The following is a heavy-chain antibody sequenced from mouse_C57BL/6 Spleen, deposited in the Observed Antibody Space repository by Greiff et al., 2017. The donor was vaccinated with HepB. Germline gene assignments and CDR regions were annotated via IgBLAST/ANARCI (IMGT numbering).Heavy chain of an antibody. D-gene: IGHD3-2*02. CDR2: ISDGGSYT. CDR3: ARETAQAPFAY. J-gene: IGHJ3*01. V-gene: IGHV5-4*01. Sequence: EVMLVESGGGLVKPGGSLKLSCAASGFTFSSYAMSWVRQTPEKRLEWVATISDGGSYTYYPDNVKGRFTISRDNAKNNLYLQMSHLKSEDTAMYYCARETAQAPFAYWGQETLVTVSS. CDR1: GFTFSSYA.